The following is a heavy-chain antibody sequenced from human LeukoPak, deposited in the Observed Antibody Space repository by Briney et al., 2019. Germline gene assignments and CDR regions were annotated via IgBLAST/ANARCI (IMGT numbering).Heavy chain of an antibody. CDR1: GFTFDDYG. J-gene: IGHJ6*03. D-gene: IGHD1-26*01. Sequence: GGSLRLSCAASGFTFDDYGMSWVRQAPGKGLEWVSGINWNGGSTGYADSVKGRFTISRDNAKNSLYLQMNSLRAEDTALYLCARGLVGATYYYYMDVWGKGTTVTVSS. CDR2: INWNGGST. CDR3: ARGLVGATYYYYMDV. V-gene: IGHV3-20*01.